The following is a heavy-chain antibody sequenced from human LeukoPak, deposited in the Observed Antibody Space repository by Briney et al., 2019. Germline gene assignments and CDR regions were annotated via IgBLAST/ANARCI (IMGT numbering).Heavy chain of an antibody. CDR2: INAGNGNT. D-gene: IGHD1-1*01. Sequence: GASVKVSCKASGYTFTSYAMHWVRQAPGQRLEWMGWINAGNGNTKYSQKFQGRVTITRDTSASTAYMELSSLRSEDTAVYYCARDRRRYNWNDGLNWFDPWGQGTLVTVSS. J-gene: IGHJ5*02. V-gene: IGHV1-3*01. CDR1: GYTFTSYA. CDR3: ARDRRRYNWNDGLNWFDP.